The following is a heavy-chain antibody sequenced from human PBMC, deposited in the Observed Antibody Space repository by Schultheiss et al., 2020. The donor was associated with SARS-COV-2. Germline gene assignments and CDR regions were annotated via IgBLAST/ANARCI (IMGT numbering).Heavy chain of an antibody. Sequence: GVSLRLSCAASGFTFSSYGMHWVRQAPGKGLEWVAVIWYDGSNKYYADSVKGRFTLSRDNSKNTVNLQMDSLRAEDTAVYYCARMPPMVYAMWSGGLSYWGQGTLVTVSS. CDR1: GFTFSSYG. J-gene: IGHJ4*02. V-gene: IGHV3-33*01. CDR3: ARMPPMVYAMWSGGLSY. D-gene: IGHD2-8*01. CDR2: IWYDGSNK.